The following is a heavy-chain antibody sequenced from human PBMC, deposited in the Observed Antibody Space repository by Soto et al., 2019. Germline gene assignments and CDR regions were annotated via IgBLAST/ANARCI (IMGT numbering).Heavy chain of an antibody. V-gene: IGHV3-66*01. Sequence: EVQLVESGGGLVQPGGSLRLSCAASGFTVSSNYMSWVRQAPGKGLEWVSVIYSGGSTYYADSVKGRFTISRDNSKNTLYLQMNSLRAEETAVYYCARGGGGYCSSNSCLDAFDIWGQGTMVTVSS. CDR1: GFTVSSNY. CDR3: ARGGGGYCSSNSCLDAFDI. J-gene: IGHJ3*02. CDR2: IYSGGST. D-gene: IGHD2-2*01.